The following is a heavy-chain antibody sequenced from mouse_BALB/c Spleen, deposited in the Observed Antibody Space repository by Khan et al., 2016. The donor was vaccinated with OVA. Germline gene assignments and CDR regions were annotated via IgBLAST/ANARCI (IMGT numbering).Heavy chain of an antibody. CDR2: IYPGSVNT. J-gene: IGHJ4*01. CDR1: GSTFTNYY. V-gene: IGHV1S56*01. CDR3: ARGDYYGTYAMDF. Sequence: QVQLQQSGPELVKPGASVRISCKASGSTFTNYYIHWVKQRPGQGLEWIGWIYPGSVNTNYNENFKGKTTLTADKSSSTAYMLLSSLTSEDSAVXFWARGDYYGTYAMDFWGQGTSVIVSS. D-gene: IGHD1-1*01.